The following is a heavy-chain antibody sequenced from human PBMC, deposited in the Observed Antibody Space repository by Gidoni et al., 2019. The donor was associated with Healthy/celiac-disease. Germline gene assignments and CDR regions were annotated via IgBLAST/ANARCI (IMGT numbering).Heavy chain of an antibody. CDR3: AKDPSRYRAGAFDI. V-gene: IGHV3-23*01. J-gene: IGHJ3*02. Sequence: EVHLLESGRGLVQPGGSLRHSCAASGFPFSSYAISWVRQAPGKGLEWVSAISGSGGRTYYADSVKGRFTISRDNSKNTLNLQMNSQRAEDTAVYYCAKDPSRYRAGAFDIWGQGTMVTVSS. CDR2: ISGSGGRT. D-gene: IGHD1-26*01. CDR1: GFPFSSYA.